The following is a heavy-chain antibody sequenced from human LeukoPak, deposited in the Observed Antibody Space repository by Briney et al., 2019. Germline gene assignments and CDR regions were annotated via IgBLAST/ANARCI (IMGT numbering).Heavy chain of an antibody. D-gene: IGHD3-22*01. CDR3: ARTVGSGYYDY. CDR2: INPNSGGT. V-gene: IGHV1-2*02. Sequence: ASVKVSCKASGYTFTSYDINWVRQAPGQGLEWMGWINPNSGGTNYAQKFQGRVTMTRDTSISTAYMELSRLRSDDTAVYYCARTVGSGYYDYWGQGTLVTVSS. CDR1: GYTFTSYD. J-gene: IGHJ4*02.